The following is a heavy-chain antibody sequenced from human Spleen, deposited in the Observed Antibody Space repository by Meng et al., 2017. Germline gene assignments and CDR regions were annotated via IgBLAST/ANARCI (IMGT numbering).Heavy chain of an antibody. D-gene: IGHD3-22*01. CDR3: ARAFWRWLLPSHPYAGMDV. CDR2: IYYSGST. V-gene: IGHV4-59*12. J-gene: IGHJ6*02. Sequence: SETLSLTCIVSGGFISDFHWSWIRQPPGKGLEWIGYIYYSGSTNYNPSLKSRVTISVDTSKNQFSLKLSSVTAADTAVYYCARAFWRWLLPSHPYAGMDVWGQGTTVTVSS. CDR1: GGFISDFH.